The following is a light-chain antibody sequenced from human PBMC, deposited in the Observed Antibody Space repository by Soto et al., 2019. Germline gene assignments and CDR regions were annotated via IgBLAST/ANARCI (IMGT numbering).Light chain of an antibody. CDR1: SSNIGSNT. CDR2: SNN. Sequence: QSVLTQPPSASGTPGQRVTIACSGSSSNIGSNTVNWYQQHPGTATKLRIYSNNQRPSGVPDRFSGSRSGTSASLAISGLQSEDEGDYYCAAWDDSLNGRGVFGGGTKLTVL. CDR3: AAWDDSLNGRGV. V-gene: IGLV1-44*01. J-gene: IGLJ3*02.